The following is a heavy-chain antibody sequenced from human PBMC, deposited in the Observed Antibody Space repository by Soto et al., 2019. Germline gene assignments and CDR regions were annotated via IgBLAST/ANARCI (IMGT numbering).Heavy chain of an antibody. J-gene: IGHJ4*02. V-gene: IGHV4-4*02. CDR3: ASRNSGYDSTDY. Sequence: SETLSLTCAVSGGSISSSNWWSWVRQPPGKGLEWIGEIYHSGSTNYNPSLKSRVTISVDKSKNQFSLKLSSVTAADTAVYYCASRNSGYDSTDYWGQGTLVTVSS. D-gene: IGHD5-12*01. CDR1: GGSISSSNW. CDR2: IYHSGST.